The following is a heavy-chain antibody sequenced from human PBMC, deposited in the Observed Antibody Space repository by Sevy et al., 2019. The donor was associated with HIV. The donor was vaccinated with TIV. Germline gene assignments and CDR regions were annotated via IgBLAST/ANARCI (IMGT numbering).Heavy chain of an antibody. CDR3: AKDRGSFGYLDY. D-gene: IGHD1-26*01. J-gene: IGHJ4*02. V-gene: IGHV3-9*01. CDR2: ISWISGSI. CDR1: GFTFDDYA. Sequence: GGSLRLSCAASGFTFDDYAMHWVRQAPGKGLEWVSGISWISGSIGYADSVKGRFTISRDNAKNSLYLQMNSLRAEDTALYYCAKDRGSFGYLDYWGQGTLVTVSS.